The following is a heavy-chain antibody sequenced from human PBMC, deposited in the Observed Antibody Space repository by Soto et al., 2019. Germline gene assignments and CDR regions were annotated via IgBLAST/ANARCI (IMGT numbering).Heavy chain of an antibody. D-gene: IGHD3-3*01. J-gene: IGHJ4*02. CDR2: IYHSGST. CDR3: ATADGFGVVTPFFEY. V-gene: IGHV4-30-2*01. CDR1: GGSIRGGGYS. Sequence: SETLCLTCAVAGGSIRGGGYSWSWIRQPPGKGLEWIGYIYHSGSTYYNPSLKTRVTISVDTSKNQVSLNLYSVTAADTAVYYCATADGFGVVTPFFEYWGQGILVTVSS.